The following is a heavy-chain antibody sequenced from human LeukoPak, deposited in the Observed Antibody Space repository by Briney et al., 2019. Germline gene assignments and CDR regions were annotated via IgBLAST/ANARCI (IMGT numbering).Heavy chain of an antibody. Sequence: GASVKVSCKASGYTFTSYGISWVRQAPGQGLEWMGWISGYKGKTNYAQNLQARVTLTTHTSTSTAYMELRSLRSDDTAVYYCARSQPSAAADYFDYWGQGTLVTVSS. CDR1: GYTFTSYG. J-gene: IGHJ4*02. CDR2: ISGYKGKT. V-gene: IGHV1-18*01. D-gene: IGHD6-13*01. CDR3: ARSQPSAAADYFDY.